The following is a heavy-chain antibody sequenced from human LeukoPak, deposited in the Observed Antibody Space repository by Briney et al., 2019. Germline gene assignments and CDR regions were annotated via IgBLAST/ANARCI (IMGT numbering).Heavy chain of an antibody. CDR2: IYTSGST. D-gene: IGHD4-17*01. Sequence: SQTLSLTCTVSGGSISSGSYYWSWIRQPARKGLEWIGRIYTSGSTNYNPSLKSRVTISVDTSKNQFSLKLSSVTAADTAVYYCASSGRKSYGDYEWYFDYWGQGTLVTVSS. V-gene: IGHV4-61*02. CDR3: ASSGRKSYGDYEWYFDY. J-gene: IGHJ4*02. CDR1: GGSISSGSYY.